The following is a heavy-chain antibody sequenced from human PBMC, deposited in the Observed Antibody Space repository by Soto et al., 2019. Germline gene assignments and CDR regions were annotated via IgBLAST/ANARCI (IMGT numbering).Heavy chain of an antibody. J-gene: IGHJ6*02. V-gene: IGHV3-21*01. Sequence: PGGSLRLSCISSGFTFRTYTMNWVRQAPGKGLEWVSGIRGFSPYTFYAESVKGRFTISRDNAKNSLDLQMDSLRAEDTAVYYCARDRGYDDHDYSYNAMDVWGQGTTVTVSS. CDR2: IRGFSPYT. CDR1: GFTFRTYT. D-gene: IGHD3-10*01. CDR3: ARDRGYDDHDYSYNAMDV.